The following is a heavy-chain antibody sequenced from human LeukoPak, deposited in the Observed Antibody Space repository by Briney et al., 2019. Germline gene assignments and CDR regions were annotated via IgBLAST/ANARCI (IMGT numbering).Heavy chain of an antibody. J-gene: IGHJ4*02. D-gene: IGHD5-12*01. CDR2: IAHDGSER. Sequence: PGGSLRLSCAASGFTFSNYAMHWVRQAPGKGLEWVAVIAHDGSERYYADSVKGRFTISRDNSLNTLFLQMNSLRPEDTALYYCARHPVPGLPDYLDYWGQGTLVTVSS. V-gene: IGHV3-30-3*01. CDR1: GFTFSNYA. CDR3: ARHPVPGLPDYLDY.